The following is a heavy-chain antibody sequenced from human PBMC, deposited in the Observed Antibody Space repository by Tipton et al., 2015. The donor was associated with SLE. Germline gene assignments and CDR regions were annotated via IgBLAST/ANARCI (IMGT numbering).Heavy chain of an antibody. V-gene: IGHV4-39*07. D-gene: IGHD3-16*01. Sequence: TLSLTCTVSDDSISSRSHYWVWLRQPPGKGLEWIGNIYYGGNAYYNASLKSRVTMSVDTSKNQFSLNLTSVTAADTAVYYCARDVWGYWYFDLWGSGTPVTVSS. CDR3: ARDVWGYWYFDL. J-gene: IGHJ2*01. CDR2: IYYGGNA. CDR1: DDSISSRSHY.